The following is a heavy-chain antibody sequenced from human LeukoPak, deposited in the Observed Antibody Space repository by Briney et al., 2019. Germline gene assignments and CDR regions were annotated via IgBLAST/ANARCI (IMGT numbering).Heavy chain of an antibody. V-gene: IGHV3-74*01. J-gene: IGHJ4*02. Sequence: GGTLRLSCAASGFTFNSYWMHWARQAPGKGLVWVSHINSDGSNTNYADSVKGRFTISRDNAENTLYLQMNSLTAEDTAVYYCARDRGYNLDYWGQGTLVTVSS. CDR2: INSDGSNT. CDR3: ARDRGYNLDY. CDR1: GFTFNSYW. D-gene: IGHD5-24*01.